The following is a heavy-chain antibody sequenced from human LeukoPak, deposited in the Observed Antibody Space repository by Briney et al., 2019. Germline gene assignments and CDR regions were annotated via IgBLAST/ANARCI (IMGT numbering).Heavy chain of an antibody. Sequence: GGSLRLSCAASGFTFSDHWMSWVRQAPGKGLECAANIKEDGSEENYGDSVKGRFTISRDNAKNSLYLQMTSLRAEDTAIYYCARAYSWGQGTRVTVSS. V-gene: IGHV3-7*04. CDR1: GFTFSDHW. CDR3: ARAYS. CDR2: IKEDGSEE. D-gene: IGHD2-21*01. J-gene: IGHJ5*02.